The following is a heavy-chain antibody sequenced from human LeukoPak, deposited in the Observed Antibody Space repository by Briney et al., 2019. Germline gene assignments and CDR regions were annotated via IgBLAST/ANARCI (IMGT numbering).Heavy chain of an antibody. CDR3: ARQAYYDFWSGHYSRGVEDAFDI. V-gene: IGHV4-38-2*01. D-gene: IGHD3-3*01. Sequence: SETLSPTCAVSGYSISSGYYWGWIRQPPGKGLEWIITISHSGTTYYNPSLKGPVTMSVDTSKNQFSLKLRSVTTADTAVYYCARQAYYDFWSGHYSRGVEDAFDIWGQGTMVSVSS. CDR2: ISHSGTT. J-gene: IGHJ3*02. CDR1: GYSISSGYY.